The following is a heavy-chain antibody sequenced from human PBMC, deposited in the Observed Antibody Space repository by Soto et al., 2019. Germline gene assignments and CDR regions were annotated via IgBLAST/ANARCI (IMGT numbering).Heavy chain of an antibody. D-gene: IGHD6-6*01. Sequence: EVQLLESGGGLVQPGGSLRLSCAASGFTFSSYAMSWVRQAPGKGLEWVSASSGSGGSTYYADSVKGRFTISRDNSNNTLYVHMNSLRAEDTAVYYCAKDRGQHVHFDCWGQGTLVTVSS. V-gene: IGHV3-23*01. CDR3: AKDRGQHVHFDC. CDR1: GFTFSSYA. J-gene: IGHJ4*02. CDR2: SSGSGGST.